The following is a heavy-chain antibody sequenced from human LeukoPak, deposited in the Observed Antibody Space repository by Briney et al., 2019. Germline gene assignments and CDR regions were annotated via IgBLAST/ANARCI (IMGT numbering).Heavy chain of an antibody. Sequence: SETLSLTCAVYGGSFSGYYWSWIRQPPGEGLEWIGEINHSGSTNHNPSLKSRVTISVDTSKNQFSLKLSSVTAADTAVYYCARGGPIYSSGWYGVTSWFDPWGQGTLVTVSS. CDR1: GGSFSGYY. V-gene: IGHV4-34*01. J-gene: IGHJ5*02. CDR2: INHSGST. D-gene: IGHD6-19*01. CDR3: ARGGPIYSSGWYGVTSWFDP.